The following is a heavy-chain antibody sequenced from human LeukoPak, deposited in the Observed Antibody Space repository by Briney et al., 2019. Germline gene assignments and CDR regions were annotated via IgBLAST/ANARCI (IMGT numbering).Heavy chain of an antibody. V-gene: IGHV4-30-4*08. Sequence: PSQTLSLTCTVSGGSISSADYYWDWIRQPPGKGLEWIGYIYYSGSTYYDLSLKSRVTISMDTSKNQFSLKLSSVTAADTAVYFCARSAPETYSSSWYEDFDYWGQGTLVTVSS. D-gene: IGHD6-13*01. CDR1: GGSISSADYY. CDR3: ARSAPETYSSSWYEDFDY. J-gene: IGHJ4*02. CDR2: IYYSGST.